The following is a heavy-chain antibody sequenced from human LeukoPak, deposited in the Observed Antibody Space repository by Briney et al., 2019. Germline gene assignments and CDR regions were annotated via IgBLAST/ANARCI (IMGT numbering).Heavy chain of an antibody. CDR1: GGSFSGYY. CDR3: ARDRSLGPAVTDPYNWFDP. D-gene: IGHD4-11*01. V-gene: IGHV4-34*01. J-gene: IGHJ5*02. CDR2: INYSGST. Sequence: SETLSLTCAVYGGSFSGYYWSWIRQPPGKGLEWIGEINYSGSTNYNPSLKSRVTISVDTSKNQFSLKLSSVTAADTAVYYCARDRSLGPAVTDPYNWFDPWGQGTLVTVSS.